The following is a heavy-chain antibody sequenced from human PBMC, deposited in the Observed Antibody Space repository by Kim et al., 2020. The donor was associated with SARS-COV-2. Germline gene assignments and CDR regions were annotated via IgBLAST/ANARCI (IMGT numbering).Heavy chain of an antibody. J-gene: IGHJ4*02. V-gene: IGHV3-15*01. CDR3: TTDVVVIAPFDS. D-gene: IGHD2-21*01. Sequence: GGSLRLSCAASGFTFSNAWMSWVRQAPGKGLEWVGRIKSKTDGGTTDYAAPVKGRFTISRDDSKNTLYLQMNSLKTEDTAVYYGTTDVVVIAPFDSWGQGTLVTVSS. CDR1: GFTFSNAW. CDR2: IKSKTDGGTT.